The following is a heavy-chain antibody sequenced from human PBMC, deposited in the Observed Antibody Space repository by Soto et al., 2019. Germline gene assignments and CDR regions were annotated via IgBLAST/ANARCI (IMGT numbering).Heavy chain of an antibody. V-gene: IGHV3-66*02. CDR2: IYSGGST. CDR1: GFTVSSNY. D-gene: IGHD2-15*01. J-gene: IGHJ4*02. CDR3: ATAYTKQPSWPTVVAGYFDY. Sequence: GGSLRLSCAASGFTVSSNYMSWVRQAPGKGLEWVSVIYSGGSTYYADSGKGRFTISRDNSKNTLYLQMNSRRAEDPAVYYCATAYTKQPSWPTVVAGYFDYWGQGTLVTVSS.